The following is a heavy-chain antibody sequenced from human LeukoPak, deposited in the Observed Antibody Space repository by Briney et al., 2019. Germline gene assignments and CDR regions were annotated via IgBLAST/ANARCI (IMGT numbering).Heavy chain of an antibody. V-gene: IGHV3-23*01. Sequence: PGGSLRLSCAASGFTFSSYAMSWVRQAPGKGLEWVSAISGSGGRTYYADSVKGRFTISRDNSKNTLYLQMNSLRAEDTAVYYCAKDTPFDYYDSSGHDYWGQGTLVTVSS. J-gene: IGHJ4*02. CDR2: ISGSGGRT. D-gene: IGHD3-22*01. CDR3: AKDTPFDYYDSSGHDY. CDR1: GFTFSSYA.